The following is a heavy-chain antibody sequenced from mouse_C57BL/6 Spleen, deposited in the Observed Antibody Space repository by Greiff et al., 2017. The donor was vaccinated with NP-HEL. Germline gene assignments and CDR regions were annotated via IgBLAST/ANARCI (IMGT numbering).Heavy chain of an antibody. CDR2: ISSGGSYT. J-gene: IGHJ2*01. Sequence: EVKLVESGGDLVKPGGSLKLSCAASGFTFSSYGMSWVRQTPDKRLEWVATISSGGSYTYYPDSVKGRFTISRDNAKNTLYLQMSSLKSEDTAMYYYAREGYDGYKGVYFDYWGQGTTLTVSS. CDR3: AREGYDGYKGVYFDY. V-gene: IGHV5-6*01. D-gene: IGHD2-3*01. CDR1: GFTFSSYG.